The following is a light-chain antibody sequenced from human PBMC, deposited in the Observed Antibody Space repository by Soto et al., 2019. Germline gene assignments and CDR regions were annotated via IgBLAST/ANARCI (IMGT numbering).Light chain of an antibody. Sequence: QSALTQPASVSGSPVQSIAISCTGTSSDVGTYDIVSWYQQHPGKVPKLIIYDVTIRPSGVSGRFSGSKSGNTAALSISGLQAEDEADYYCTSYTTRGTHVFGTGTKVTVL. V-gene: IGLV2-14*01. J-gene: IGLJ1*01. CDR1: SSDVGTYDI. CDR3: TSYTTRGTHV. CDR2: DVT.